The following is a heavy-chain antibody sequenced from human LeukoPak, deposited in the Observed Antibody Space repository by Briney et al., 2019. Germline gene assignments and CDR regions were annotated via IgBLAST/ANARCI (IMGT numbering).Heavy chain of an antibody. D-gene: IGHD2-2*01. CDR3: VRGRYCNSISCDYFDY. CDR2: IKEDGSEK. CDR1: GFTFSSYW. J-gene: IGHJ4*02. Sequence: GGSLRLSCAASGFTFSSYWMSWVRQAPGKGLEWVANIKEDGSEKYYVDSVKGRFTISRDNAKNSLHLQMNSLRAEDTAVYYCVRGRYCNSISCDYFDYWGQGTLVTVSS. V-gene: IGHV3-7*01.